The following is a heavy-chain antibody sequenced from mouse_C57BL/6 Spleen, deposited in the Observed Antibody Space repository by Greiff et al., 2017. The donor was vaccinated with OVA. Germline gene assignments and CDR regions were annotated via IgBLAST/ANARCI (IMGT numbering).Heavy chain of an antibody. J-gene: IGHJ2*01. V-gene: IGHV1-76*01. CDR1: GYTFTDYY. CDR3: ARAWLPLDY. CDR2: IYPGSGNT. Sequence: VQLQQSGAELVRPGASVKLSCKASGYTFTDYYINWVKQRPGQGLEWIARIYPGSGNTYYNEKFKGKATLTAEKSSSTAYMQLSSLTSEDSAVYFCARAWLPLDYWGQGTTLTVSS. D-gene: IGHD2-2*01.